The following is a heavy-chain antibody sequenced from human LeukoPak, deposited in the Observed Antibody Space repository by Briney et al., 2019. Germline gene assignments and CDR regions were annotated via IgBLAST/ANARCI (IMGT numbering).Heavy chain of an antibody. CDR2: IYNGGNT. D-gene: IGHD1-26*01. J-gene: IGHJ4*02. V-gene: IGHV4-4*09. CDR3: VTGPWELDF. CDR1: VVSINIYN. Sequence: PSETLSLTCTVSVVSINIYNASWIRQAPGKGLEFIGFIYNGGNTNYNPSLKSRATISVDTSNNQFYLRLTSVTAADTAMYYYVTGPWELDFWGQGTLVTVSS.